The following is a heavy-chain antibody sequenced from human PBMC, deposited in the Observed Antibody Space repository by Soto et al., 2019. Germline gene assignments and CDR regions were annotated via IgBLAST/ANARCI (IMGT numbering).Heavy chain of an antibody. CDR2: ISGSGGST. J-gene: IGHJ4*02. CDR3: ANTVAVEYYFDY. V-gene: IGHV3-23*01. Sequence: HPGGSLRLSCAASGFTFSSYAMSWVRQAPGKGLEWVSAISGSGGSTYYADSVKGRFTISSDNSKNTLYLQMNSLRAEDTAVYYCANTVAVEYYFDYWGQGTLVTVSS. D-gene: IGHD6-19*01. CDR1: GFTFSSYA.